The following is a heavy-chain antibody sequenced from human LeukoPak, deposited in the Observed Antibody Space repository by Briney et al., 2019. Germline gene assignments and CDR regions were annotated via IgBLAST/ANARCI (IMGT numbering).Heavy chain of an antibody. V-gene: IGHV1-69*01. J-gene: IGHJ6*03. D-gene: IGHD3-10*01. CDR1: GGTFSSYA. Sequence: SVKVSCKASGGTFSSYAISWVRQAPGRGLEWVGGIIPIFGTANYAQRFQGRVTITADESTSTAYMELSSLRSEDTAVYYCARVKTFGEYYYYYYYMDVWGKGTTVTVSS. CDR3: ARVKTFGEYYYYYYYMDV. CDR2: IIPIFGTA.